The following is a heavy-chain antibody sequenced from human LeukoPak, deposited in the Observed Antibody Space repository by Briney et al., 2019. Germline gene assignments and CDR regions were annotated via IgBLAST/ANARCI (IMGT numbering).Heavy chain of an antibody. CDR2: IIPILGIA. V-gene: IGHV1-69*04. D-gene: IGHD3-22*01. Sequence: ASVKVSCKASGGTFSSYAISWVRQAPGQGLEWMGRIIPILGIANYAQKFQGRVTITADKSTSTAYMELSSLRSEDTAAYYCARELGSGYYYYYYGMDVWGQGTTVTVSS. CDR3: ARELGSGYYYYYYGMDV. J-gene: IGHJ6*02. CDR1: GGTFSSYA.